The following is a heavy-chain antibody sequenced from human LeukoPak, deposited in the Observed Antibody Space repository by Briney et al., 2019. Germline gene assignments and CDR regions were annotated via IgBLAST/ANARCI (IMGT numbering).Heavy chain of an antibody. J-gene: IGHJ4*02. Sequence: SETLSLTCAVSGGSISSGGYSWSWIRQPPGKGLEWIGYIYHSGSTYYDPSLKSRVTISVDRSKNQFSLKLSSVTAADTAMYYCARFSGYCSGGSCRYYFDYWGQGTLVTVSS. V-gene: IGHV4-30-2*01. CDR1: GGSISSGGYS. CDR3: ARFSGYCSGGSCRYYFDY. CDR2: IYHSGST. D-gene: IGHD2-15*01.